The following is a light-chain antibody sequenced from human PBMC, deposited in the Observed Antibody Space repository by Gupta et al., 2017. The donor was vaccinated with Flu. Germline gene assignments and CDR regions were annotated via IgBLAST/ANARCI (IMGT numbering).Light chain of an antibody. CDR2: GTS. J-gene: IGKJ4*01. V-gene: IGKV3-20*01. CDR1: QIVNISY. Sequence: EIVLTPSPGTLSLSPGDRATLSCSARQIVNISYLAWYQQKPGQTPRLLIYGTSSRATGIPDSFSGSGSGTDFTLTISRLEPEDFAVYYCQQNGSTPLTFGGGTEMEIK. CDR3: QQNGSTPLT.